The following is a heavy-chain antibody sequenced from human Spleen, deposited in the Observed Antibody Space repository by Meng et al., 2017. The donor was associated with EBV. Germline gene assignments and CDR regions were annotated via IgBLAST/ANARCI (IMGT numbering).Heavy chain of an antibody. CDR1: GWSFSDYY. J-gene: IGHJ5*02. V-gene: IGHV4-34*01. Sequence: LPQWGAGLSKPSETLSLTCAVYGWSFSDYYWTWIRQAPGKGLEWIGEINHGGGTNYTPAFKSRVTMSVDTSEKQFSLKLTSVTAADTAVYYCARDGGFASGTYYPIDPWGQGILVTVSS. CDR2: INHGGGT. D-gene: IGHD3-10*01. CDR3: ARDGGFASGTYYPIDP.